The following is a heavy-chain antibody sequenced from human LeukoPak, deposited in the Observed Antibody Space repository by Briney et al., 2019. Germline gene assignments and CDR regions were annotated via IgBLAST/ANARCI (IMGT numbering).Heavy chain of an antibody. J-gene: IGHJ4*02. CDR1: GYSISSGYY. Sequence: SETLSLTCTVSGYSISSGYYWGWIRQPPGKGLEWIGSIYHSGSTYYNPSLKSRVTISVDTSKNQFSLKLSSVTAADTAVYYCASSQGSGWYPVDYWGQGTLVTVSS. CDR3: ASSQGSGWYPVDY. D-gene: IGHD6-19*01. CDR2: IYHSGST. V-gene: IGHV4-38-2*02.